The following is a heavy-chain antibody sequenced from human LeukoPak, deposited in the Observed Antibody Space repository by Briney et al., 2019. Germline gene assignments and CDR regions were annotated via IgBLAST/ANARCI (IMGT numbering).Heavy chain of an antibody. CDR2: INQDGSEK. D-gene: IGHD3-10*01. CDR1: GFTFSSYW. V-gene: IGHV3-7*02. CDR3: AIPPGGYYFN. Sequence: GGSLRLSCAASGFTFSSYWMSWVRQAPGKGLEWVANINQDGSEKYYVDSVKGRFTISRDNAKNSLYLQMNSLRDEDTAVYYCAIPPGGYYFNWGQGTLVTVSS. J-gene: IGHJ4*02.